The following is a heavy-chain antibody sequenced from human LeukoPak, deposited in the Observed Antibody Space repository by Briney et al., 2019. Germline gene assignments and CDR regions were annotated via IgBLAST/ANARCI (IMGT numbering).Heavy chain of an antibody. CDR3: AREGTYYYDSSGYYFHYYYMDV. CDR1: GYTFTSYG. CDR2: ISAYNGNT. Sequence: ASVKVSCKASGYTFTSYGISWVRQAPGQGLEWMGWISAYNGNTNYAQKLQGRVTMTTDTSTSTAYMELRSLRSDDTAVYYCAREGTYYYDSSGYYFHYYYMDVWGKGTTVTVSS. V-gene: IGHV1-18*01. D-gene: IGHD3-22*01. J-gene: IGHJ6*03.